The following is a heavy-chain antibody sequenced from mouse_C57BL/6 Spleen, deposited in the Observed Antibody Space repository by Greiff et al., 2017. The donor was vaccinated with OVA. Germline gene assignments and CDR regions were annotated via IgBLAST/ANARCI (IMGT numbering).Heavy chain of an antibody. V-gene: IGHV1-26*01. J-gene: IGHJ4*01. D-gene: IGHD2-5*01. CDR3: ARTAYYSNSYYAMDY. Sequence: EVRLQQSGPELVKPGASVKISCKASGYTFTDYYMNWVKQSHGKSLEWIGDINPNNGGTSYNQKFKGKATLTVDKSSSTAYMELRSLTSEDSAVYYCARTAYYSNSYYAMDYWGQGTSVTVSS. CDR2: INPNNGGT. CDR1: GYTFTDYY.